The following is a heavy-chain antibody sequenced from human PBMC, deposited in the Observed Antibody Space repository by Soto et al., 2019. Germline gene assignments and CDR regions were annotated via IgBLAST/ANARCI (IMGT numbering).Heavy chain of an antibody. J-gene: IGHJ3*02. CDR3: AKFFTGWYDAFDI. V-gene: IGHV3-23*01. Sequence: GSLRLSCAPSGFSFAGYAMAWVRQARGKGLEWVTAISGSGGSAYYADSVKGRFTFSRDNSRDTVYLQMNGLRAEDTAVYYCAKFFTGWYDAFDIWGQGTMVNVSS. CDR2: ISGSGGSA. CDR1: GFSFAGYA. D-gene: IGHD6-19*01.